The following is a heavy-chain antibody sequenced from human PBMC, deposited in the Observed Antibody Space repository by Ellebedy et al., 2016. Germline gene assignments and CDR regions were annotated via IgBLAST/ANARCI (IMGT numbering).Heavy chain of an antibody. D-gene: IGHD3-3*01. J-gene: IGHJ4*02. CDR2: IYPGDSDT. V-gene: IGHV5-51*01. CDR3: ARLTIFGVVIFEY. CDR1: GYSFTSYW. Sequence: GESLKLSXKGSGYSFTSYWIGWVRQMPGKGLEWMGIIYPGDSDTRYSPSFQGQVTISADKSISTAYLQWSSLKASDTAIYYCARLTIFGVVIFEYWGQGTLVTVSS.